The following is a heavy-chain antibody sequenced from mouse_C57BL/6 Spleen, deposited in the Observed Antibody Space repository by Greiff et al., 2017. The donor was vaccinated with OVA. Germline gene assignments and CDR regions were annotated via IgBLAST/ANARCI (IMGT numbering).Heavy chain of an antibody. Sequence: EVQLQQSGPELVKPGASVKISCKASGYTFTDYYMNWVKQSHGKSLEWIGDINPNNGGTSYNQKFKGKATLTVDKSSSTAYMELRSLTSEDSAVYYCARLAYDYDNFAYWGQGTLVTVSA. V-gene: IGHV1-26*01. D-gene: IGHD2-4*01. CDR2: INPNNGGT. J-gene: IGHJ3*01. CDR3: ARLAYDYDNFAY. CDR1: GYTFTDYY.